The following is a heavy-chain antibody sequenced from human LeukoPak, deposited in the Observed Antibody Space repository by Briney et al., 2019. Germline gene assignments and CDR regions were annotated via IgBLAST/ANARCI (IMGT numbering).Heavy chain of an antibody. CDR3: AREQMIYNAFDI. D-gene: IGHD2-8*01. CDR2: ISSSGSTI. Sequence: PGGSLRLSCAASGFTFSDYYMSWIRQAPGRGLEWVSYISSSGSTIYYADSVKGRFTISRDNAKNSLYLQMNSLRAEDTAMYYCAREQMIYNAFDIWGQGTMVTVSS. J-gene: IGHJ3*02. CDR1: GFTFSDYY. V-gene: IGHV3-11*01.